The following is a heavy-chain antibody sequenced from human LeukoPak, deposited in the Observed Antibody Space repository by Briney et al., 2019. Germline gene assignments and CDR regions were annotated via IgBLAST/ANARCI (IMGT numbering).Heavy chain of an antibody. CDR1: GGSISSGSYY. Sequence: SETLSLTCTVSGGSISSGSYYWSWIRQPAGKGLEWIGRIYTSGSTNYNPSLKSRVTISVDTSKNQFSLKLGSVTAADTAVYYCARDTRYSSSPVGAFDIWGQGTMVTVSS. D-gene: IGHD6-6*01. CDR2: IYTSGST. V-gene: IGHV4-61*02. J-gene: IGHJ3*02. CDR3: ARDTRYSSSPVGAFDI.